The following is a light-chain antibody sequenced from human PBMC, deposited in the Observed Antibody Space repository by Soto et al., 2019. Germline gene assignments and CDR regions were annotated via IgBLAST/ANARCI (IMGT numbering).Light chain of an antibody. Sequence: EIVLTQSPGTLSLSPGERATLSCRASQTVSTNYLAWYQQKPGQAPRLLIYGASKRATGIPDRFSGSGSGTDFTLTISRLEPEDFAVYYCQQYGSSLITFGQGTRLEIK. J-gene: IGKJ5*01. V-gene: IGKV3-20*01. CDR3: QQYGSSLIT. CDR1: QTVSTNY. CDR2: GAS.